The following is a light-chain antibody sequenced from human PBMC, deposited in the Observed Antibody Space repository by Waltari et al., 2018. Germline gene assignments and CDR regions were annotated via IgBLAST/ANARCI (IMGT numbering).Light chain of an antibody. V-gene: IGKV3-11*01. Sequence: SGRASQTVRSYLAWYQQKPGQAPRLLICDASSRAPGIPAKFSGSGSGTDFTLIVSNLEPEDFAVYYCQQRSKWPYTFGQGTRVEIK. CDR3: QQRSKWPYT. J-gene: IGKJ2*01. CDR1: QTVRSY. CDR2: DAS.